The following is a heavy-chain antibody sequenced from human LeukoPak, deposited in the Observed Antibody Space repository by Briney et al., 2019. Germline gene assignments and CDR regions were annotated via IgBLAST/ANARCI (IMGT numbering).Heavy chain of an antibody. Sequence: PSETLSLTCAVYGGSFSGYYWSWIRQPPGKGLEWIGEINHSGSTNYIPSLKSRVTISVDTSKNQFSLKLSSVTAADTAVYYCASTYLYSNNVNWFDPWGQGTLVTVSS. CDR2: INHSGST. V-gene: IGHV4-34*01. CDR3: ASTYLYSNNVNWFDP. D-gene: IGHD4-11*01. J-gene: IGHJ5*02. CDR1: GGSFSGYY.